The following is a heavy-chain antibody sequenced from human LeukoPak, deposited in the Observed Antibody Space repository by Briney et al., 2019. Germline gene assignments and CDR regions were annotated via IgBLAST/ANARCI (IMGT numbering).Heavy chain of an antibody. J-gene: IGHJ3*02. D-gene: IGHD5-24*01. CDR3: ARIRDGYNDAYDI. V-gene: IGHV1-46*01. Sequence: ASVKVSCKASGGTFTNYAITWVRQAPGQRLEWMGLINPGGDNTDYAQNFQGRLTMTSDTSARTVYMELSSLRSDDTAVYYCARIRDGYNDAYDIWGQGTLVTVPS. CDR2: INPGGDNT. CDR1: GGTFTNYA.